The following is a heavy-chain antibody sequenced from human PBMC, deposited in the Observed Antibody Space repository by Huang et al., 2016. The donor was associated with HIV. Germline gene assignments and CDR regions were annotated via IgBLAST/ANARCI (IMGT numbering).Heavy chain of an antibody. CDR2: LCPEHGET. CDR1: GYTITELF. D-gene: IGHD2-21*01. CDR3: AAGYDTYYDI. Sequence: QVQLVQSGAEVKKPGASVKVSCKVSGYTITELFIHWVRQVPGKGLEWMGGLCPEHGETSYAQNFQGRGTMTEDKSTDTAYRELHSLRPEDTAVYYCAAGYDTYYDIWGQGTMVIASS. V-gene: IGHV1-24*01. J-gene: IGHJ3*02.